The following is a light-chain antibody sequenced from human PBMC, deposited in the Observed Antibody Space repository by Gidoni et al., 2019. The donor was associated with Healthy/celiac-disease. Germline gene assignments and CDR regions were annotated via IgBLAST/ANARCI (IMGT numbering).Light chain of an antibody. V-gene: IGKV1-39*01. CDR1: QSISNY. CDR2: AAS. Sequence: DIQMTQSPSSLSASVVDRVTITCRASQSISNYLNWYQQKPGKAPKLLIYAASSLQSGVPSRFSGSGSGTDFTLTISSLQPEDFATYYCQQSYSTLTFGGGTKVEIK. J-gene: IGKJ4*01. CDR3: QQSYSTLT.